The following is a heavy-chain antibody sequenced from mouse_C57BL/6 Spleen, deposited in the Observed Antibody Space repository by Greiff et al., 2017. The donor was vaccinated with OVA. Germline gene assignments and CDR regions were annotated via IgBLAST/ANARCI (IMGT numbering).Heavy chain of an antibody. CDR3: ARDGSSYAMDY. Sequence: VQLQQSGAELVKPGASVKISCKASGYAFSSYWMNWVKQRPGKGLEWIGQIYPGDGDTNYNGKFKGKATLTADKSSSTAYMQLSSLTSEDSAVYFCARDGSSYAMDYWGQGTSVTVSS. CDR2: IYPGDGDT. CDR1: GYAFSSYW. D-gene: IGHD1-1*01. V-gene: IGHV1-80*01. J-gene: IGHJ4*01.